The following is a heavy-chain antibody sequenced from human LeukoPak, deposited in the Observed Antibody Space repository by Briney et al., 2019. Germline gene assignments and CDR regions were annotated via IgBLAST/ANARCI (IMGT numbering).Heavy chain of an antibody. J-gene: IGHJ4*02. Sequence: PSETLSLTRIVPGDSISNYHWSWIRPPPGKGVEWIGYLHLSGGTNYNPCLKSRVSMSIDTSRNQFSLRLSSVTAAETAVYYCAGRDGPFDFWGQGTLVSVSS. CDR1: GDSISNYH. D-gene: IGHD5-24*01. CDR3: AGRDGPFDF. V-gene: IGHV4-59*08. CDR2: LHLSGGT.